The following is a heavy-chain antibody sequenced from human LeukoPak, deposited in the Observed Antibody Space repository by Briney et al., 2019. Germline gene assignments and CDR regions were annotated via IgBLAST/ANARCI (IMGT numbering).Heavy chain of an antibody. CDR1: GGSFSGYY. CDR2: INHSGST. J-gene: IGHJ4*02. CDR3: ARGGDFWSGYPHTLDY. V-gene: IGHV4-34*01. Sequence: SETLSLTCAVYGGSFSGYYWSWIRQPPGKELEWIGEINHSGSTNYNPSLKSRVTISVDTSKNQFSLKLSSVTAADTAVYYCARGGDFWSGYPHTLDYWGQGTLVTVSS. D-gene: IGHD3-3*01.